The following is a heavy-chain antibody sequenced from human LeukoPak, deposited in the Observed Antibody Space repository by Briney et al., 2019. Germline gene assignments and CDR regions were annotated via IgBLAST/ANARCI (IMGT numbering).Heavy chain of an antibody. CDR3: ARERWVAGHYYFDY. V-gene: IGHV1-18*01. D-gene: IGHD6-19*01. CDR2: ISAYNGNT. Sequence: ASVKVSCKASGYTFTSYGISWVRQAPGQGLEWMGWISAYNGNTNYAQKLQGRVTMTTDTSTSTAYMELRSLRSDDTAVYYCARERWVAGHYYFDYWGQGTLVTVSS. CDR1: GYTFTSYG. J-gene: IGHJ4*02.